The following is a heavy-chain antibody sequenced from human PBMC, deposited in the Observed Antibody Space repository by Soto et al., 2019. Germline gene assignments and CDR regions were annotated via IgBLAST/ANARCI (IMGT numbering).Heavy chain of an antibody. CDR1: GFTFSSYS. V-gene: IGHV3-21*01. CDR2: ISSSSSYI. D-gene: IGHD3-3*01. CDR3: ARDVLRFLEWQPNPSQFQH. J-gene: IGHJ1*01. Sequence: VGSLRLSCAASGFTFSSYSMNWVRQAPGKGLEWVSSISSSSSYIYYADSVKGRFTISRDNAKNSLYLQMNSLRAEDTAVYYCARDVLRFLEWQPNPSQFQHWGQGTLVTVSS.